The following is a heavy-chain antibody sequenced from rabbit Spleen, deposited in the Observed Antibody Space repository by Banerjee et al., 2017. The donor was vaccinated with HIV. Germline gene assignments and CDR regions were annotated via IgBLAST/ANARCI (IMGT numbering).Heavy chain of an antibody. CDR2: IYIGSSGNT. J-gene: IGHJ6*01. CDR3: ASATSNDVYGMDL. D-gene: IGHD2-1*01. V-gene: IGHV1S45*01. CDR1: GFSFSSSYY. Sequence: QEQLVESGGGLVQPEGSLTLTCTASGFSFSSSYYMCWVRQAPGKGLEWIGCIYIGSSGNTDYANWARGRFTISKTSSTTVTLQMTSLTAADTATYFCASATSNDVYGMDLWGPGTLVTVS.